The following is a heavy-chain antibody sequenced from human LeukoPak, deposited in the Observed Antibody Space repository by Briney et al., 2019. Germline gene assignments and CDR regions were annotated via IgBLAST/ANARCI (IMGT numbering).Heavy chain of an antibody. Sequence: PGGSLRLSCTASGSTFGDYAMSWFRQAPGEGLEWVGFIRSKAHGGTTEYAASVKGRFTISRDDSKSIAYLQMDSLKTEDTAVYYCTRAGRYCSGGSCYSFYWGQGTLVTVSS. CDR1: GSTFGDYA. J-gene: IGHJ4*02. CDR3: TRAGRYCSGGSCYSFY. D-gene: IGHD2-15*01. CDR2: IRSKAHGGTT. V-gene: IGHV3-49*03.